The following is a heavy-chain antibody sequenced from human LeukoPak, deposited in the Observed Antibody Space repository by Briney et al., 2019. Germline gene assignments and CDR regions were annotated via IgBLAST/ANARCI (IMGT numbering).Heavy chain of an antibody. D-gene: IGHD6-19*01. CDR3: ASLLDGEQWLVRESYAFDI. V-gene: IGHV7-4-1*02. Sequence: ASVKVSCKTSGYTFTSYGLSWVRQAPGQGLEWMGWINTNTGNPTYAQGFTGRFVFSLDTSVSTAYLQISSLKAEDTAVYYCASLLDGEQWLVRESYAFDIWGQGTMVTVSS. J-gene: IGHJ3*02. CDR1: GYTFTSYG. CDR2: INTNTGNP.